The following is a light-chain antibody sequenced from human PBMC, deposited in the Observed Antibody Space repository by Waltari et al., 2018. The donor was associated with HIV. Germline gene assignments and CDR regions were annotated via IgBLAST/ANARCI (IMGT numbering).Light chain of an antibody. CDR3: QVWDTTTDQWV. CDR1: NIGSKS. Sequence: SYVLTQPPSVSVDPGETARSTCGGTNIGSKSVRWDQQKPGPAPVLGIYDDNDRPSGIPERFSGSSSGNTATLTISRVEAGDEADYYCQVWDTTTDQWVFGGGTELAVL. CDR2: DDN. V-gene: IGLV3-21*04. J-gene: IGLJ3*02.